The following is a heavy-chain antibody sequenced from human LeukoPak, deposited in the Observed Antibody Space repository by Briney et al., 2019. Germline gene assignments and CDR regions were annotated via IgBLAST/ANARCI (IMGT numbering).Heavy chain of an antibody. CDR3: ARDKWLTTTHYFDY. J-gene: IGHJ4*02. CDR2: ISGGSSAI. V-gene: IGHV3-11*04. D-gene: IGHD4-11*01. CDR1: GFSFSDYY. Sequence: GGSLRLSCGASGFSFSDYYMTWIRQAPGKGLEWVAYISGGSSAIDYADSVKGRFTISRDNAKNSLYLQMNSLRAEDTAVYYCARDKWLTTTHYFDYWGQGTLVTVSS.